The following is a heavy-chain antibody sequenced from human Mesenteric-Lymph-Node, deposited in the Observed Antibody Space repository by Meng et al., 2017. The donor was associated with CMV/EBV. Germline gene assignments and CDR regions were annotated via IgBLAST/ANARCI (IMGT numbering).Heavy chain of an antibody. CDR1: GFTFSDFG. V-gene: IGHV3-30*02. CDR2: IWFDGSDE. J-gene: IGHJ6*02. D-gene: IGHD3-10*01. CDR3: AKVIDGSGSLVRSHYYYYGMDV. Sequence: GESLKISCAASGFTFSDFGMHWVRQSPDKGLEWVAVIWFDGSDEYYADSVKGRFTISRDNSKNTLYLQMNSLRAEDTAVYYCAKVIDGSGSLVRSHYYYYGMDVWGQGTTVTVSS.